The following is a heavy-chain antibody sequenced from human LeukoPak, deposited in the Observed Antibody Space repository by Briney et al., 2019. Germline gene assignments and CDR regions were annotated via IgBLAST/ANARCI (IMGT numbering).Heavy chain of an antibody. D-gene: IGHD7-27*01. J-gene: IGHJ4*02. Sequence: GGSLRLSCVVSGFTFSNYWMGWVRQAPGKGLEWVANVKPGGSEKAHVGSVKGRFTISRDNAKNSVYLQMNSLRAEDTAVYYCARNWAGAYDYWGQGTLVTVSS. CDR1: GFTFSNYW. CDR2: VKPGGSEK. CDR3: ARNWAGAYDY. V-gene: IGHV3-7*05.